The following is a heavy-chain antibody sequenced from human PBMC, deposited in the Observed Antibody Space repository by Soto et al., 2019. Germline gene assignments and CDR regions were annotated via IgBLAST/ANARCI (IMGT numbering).Heavy chain of an antibody. J-gene: IGHJ5*02. CDR3: AKSPDSSGSP. CDR1: GFTFDDYT. D-gene: IGHD3-22*01. Sequence: GGSLRLSCAASGFTFDDYTMHWVRQAPGKGLEWVSLISWDGGSTYYADSVKGRFTISRDNSKNSLYLQMNSLRNEDTALYYCAKSPDSSGSPWGQGTLVTVSS. V-gene: IGHV3-43*01. CDR2: ISWDGGST.